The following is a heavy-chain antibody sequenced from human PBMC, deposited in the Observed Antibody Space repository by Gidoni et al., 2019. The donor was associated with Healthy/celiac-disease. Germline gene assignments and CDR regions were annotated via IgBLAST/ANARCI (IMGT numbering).Heavy chain of an antibody. CDR2: IDPSDSYT. V-gene: IGHV5-10-1*03. Sequence: EVQLVQSGAEVKKPGESLRISCKGSGYSFTSYWISWVRQMPGKGLEWMGRIDPSDSYTNYSPSFQGHVTISADKSISTAYLQWSSLKASDTAMYYCARRGITIFGVVMGHHNWFDPWGQGTLVTVSS. J-gene: IGHJ5*02. CDR1: GYSFTSYW. D-gene: IGHD3-3*01. CDR3: ARRGITIFGVVMGHHNWFDP.